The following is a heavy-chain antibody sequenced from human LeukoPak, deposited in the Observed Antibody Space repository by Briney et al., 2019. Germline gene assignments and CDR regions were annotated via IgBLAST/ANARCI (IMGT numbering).Heavy chain of an antibody. CDR1: GFTFSSYA. D-gene: IGHD4-23*01. Sequence: GGSLRLSCAASGFTFSSYAMNWVRQAPRRGLEWVSGIKGRGSNTYYADSVKGRFTISRDNSKNTLYLQMNSLRVEDTAVYYCAKDHGGNSLSEGFDLWGRGTLVTVSS. J-gene: IGHJ2*01. CDR3: AKDHGGNSLSEGFDL. V-gene: IGHV3-23*01. CDR2: IKGRGSNT.